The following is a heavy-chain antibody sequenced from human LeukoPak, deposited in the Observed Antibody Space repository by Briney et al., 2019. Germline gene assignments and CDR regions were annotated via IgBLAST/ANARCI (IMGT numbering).Heavy chain of an antibody. D-gene: IGHD1-26*01. J-gene: IGHJ4*02. V-gene: IGHV3-23*01. CDR2: ISGSGGST. Sequence: GGSLRLSCAASGFTFSSYAMSWVRQAPGKGLEWVSAISGSGGSTYYADSVKGRFTISRDNSKNTLYLQMNSLRAEDTAVYYCANQLKKVYSGSYSLNYWGQGTLVTVSS. CDR1: GFTFSSYA. CDR3: ANQLKKVYSGSYSLNY.